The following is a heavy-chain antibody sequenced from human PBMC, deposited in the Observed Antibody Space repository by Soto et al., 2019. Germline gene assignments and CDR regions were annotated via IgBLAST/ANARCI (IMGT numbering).Heavy chain of an antibody. CDR1: GFAFSGST. J-gene: IGHJ6*02. CDR3: FRENYFSYHDMGV. CDR2: IRRKANSYAT. Sequence: XVSLRLSFAGSGFAFSGSTIHWVRQASGKGLEWVGRIRRKANSYATAYAASVKGRFIISRDDSKTTAYLQMSSLKIEDTAVYYCFRENYFSYHDMGVWGQGTTVTVSS. V-gene: IGHV3-73*01. D-gene: IGHD1-7*01.